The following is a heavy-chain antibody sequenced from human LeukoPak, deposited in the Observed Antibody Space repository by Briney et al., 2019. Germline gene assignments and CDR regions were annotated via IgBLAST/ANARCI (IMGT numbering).Heavy chain of an antibody. CDR3: AKGPTYYYETSGYYIDY. J-gene: IGHJ4*02. CDR1: GFTFSNYA. D-gene: IGHD3-22*01. Sequence: GGSLRLSCAPSGFTFSNYAMNWVRQAPGKGLEWVSAISGSGISTYYADSVKGRFTISRDNSKNTLYLQMNSLRAEDTAVYYCAKGPTYYYETSGYYIDYWGQGTLVTVSS. V-gene: IGHV3-23*01. CDR2: ISGSGIST.